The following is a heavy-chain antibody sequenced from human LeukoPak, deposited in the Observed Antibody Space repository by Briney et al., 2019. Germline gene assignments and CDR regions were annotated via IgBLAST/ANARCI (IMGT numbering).Heavy chain of an antibody. CDR3: AICDNYDILTGHFDY. CDR2: ISWNSGSI. D-gene: IGHD3-9*01. V-gene: IGHV3-9*01. J-gene: IGHJ4*02. Sequence: GRSLRLSCAASGFTFDDYAMHRVRQAPGKGLEWVSGISWNSGSIGYADSVKGRFTISRDNAKNSLYLQMNSLRAEDTALYYCAICDNYDILTGHFDYWGQGTLVTVSS. CDR1: GFTFDDYA.